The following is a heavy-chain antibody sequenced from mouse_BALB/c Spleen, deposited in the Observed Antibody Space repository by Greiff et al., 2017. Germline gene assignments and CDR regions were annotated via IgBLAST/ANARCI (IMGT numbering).Heavy chain of an antibody. J-gene: IGHJ3*01. Sequence: VQLQQSGAELMKPGASVKISCKATGYTFSSYWIEWVKQRPGHGLEWIGEILPGSGSTNYNEKFKGKATFTADTSSNTAYMQLSSLTSEDSAVYYCARATMISTGLAYWGQGTLVTVSA. CDR3: ARATMISTGLAY. D-gene: IGHD2-4*01. V-gene: IGHV1-9*01. CDR1: GYTFSSYW. CDR2: ILPGSGST.